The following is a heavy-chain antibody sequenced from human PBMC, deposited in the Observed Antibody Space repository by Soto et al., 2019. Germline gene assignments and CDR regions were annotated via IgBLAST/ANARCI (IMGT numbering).Heavy chain of an antibody. D-gene: IGHD6-19*01. CDR3: ARDLYSSGWYNYFDP. CDR1: GVTLEKYG. V-gene: IGHV3-30*03. CDR2: ISHDGGAT. J-gene: IGHJ5*02. Sequence: GGSLRLSCAAPGVTLEKYGIHWVRQAPGEGLEWVAMISHDGGATYYADSVNGRFTISRDTSRDTAYLQMNSVRPEDTAMYYCARDLYSSGWYNYFDPWGQGTLVTVSS.